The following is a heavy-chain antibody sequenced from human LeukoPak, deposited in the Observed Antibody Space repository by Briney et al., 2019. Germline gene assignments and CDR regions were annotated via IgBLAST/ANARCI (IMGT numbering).Heavy chain of an antibody. CDR1: GFTFNNYW. CDR3: ARDGVTSSVVS. D-gene: IGHD2-21*02. V-gene: IGHV3-7*01. J-gene: IGHJ4*02. Sequence: PGGSLRLSCAASGFTFNNYWMGWVRQAPGKGLEWLANIKEDGSRKYYVDSVKGRFTISRDNARKSLFLQMNSLRAEDTAVYYCARDGVTSSVVSWGQGTLVTVSS. CDR2: IKEDGSRK.